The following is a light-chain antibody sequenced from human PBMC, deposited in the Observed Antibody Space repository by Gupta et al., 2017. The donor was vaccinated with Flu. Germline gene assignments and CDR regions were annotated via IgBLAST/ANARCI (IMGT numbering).Light chain of an antibody. CDR1: QTINTF. CDR2: DAS. CDR3: QQSYNTPYT. Sequence: DIQMTQSPSSLSASVGDRVTITCRESQTINTFLNWYQQKPGEAPKLLIYDASSLHSGVPSRFSGSGSGTDFTLTVSSLQPEDFATYYCQQSYNTPYTFGQGTKLDIK. J-gene: IGKJ2*01. V-gene: IGKV1-39*01.